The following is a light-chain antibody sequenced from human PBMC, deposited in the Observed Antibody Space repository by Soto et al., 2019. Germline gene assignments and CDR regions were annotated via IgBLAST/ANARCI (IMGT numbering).Light chain of an antibody. V-gene: IGKV1-39*01. J-gene: IGKJ2*01. CDR2: AAS. CDR1: QSISSS. CDR3: QQTFTTPHT. Sequence: DIQMTQSPSSLSASVGDSVTITCRASQSISSSLNWYQQKPGKAPRPLIYAASTLQSGVPSGFSGSGSGTDFALTISSLQPENFATCYCQQTFTTPHTFGQRTKVDIK.